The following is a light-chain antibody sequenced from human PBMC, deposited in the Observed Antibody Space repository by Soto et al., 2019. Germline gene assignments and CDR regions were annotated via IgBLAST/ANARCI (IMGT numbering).Light chain of an antibody. Sequence: EIVLTQSPGTLSLSPGERATLSCRASQSVSSSYFAWYQQKPGQAPRLIIYGASSRATGIPDRFSGSGSGTDFTRTISRLEPEDFVVYYCQQYGNSPPHTFGQGTKLEIK. V-gene: IGKV3-20*01. CDR3: QQYGNSPPHT. CDR2: GAS. CDR1: QSVSSSY. J-gene: IGKJ2*01.